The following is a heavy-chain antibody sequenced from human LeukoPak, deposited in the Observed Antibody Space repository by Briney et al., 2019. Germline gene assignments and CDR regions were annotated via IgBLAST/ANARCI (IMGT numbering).Heavy chain of an antibody. J-gene: IGHJ4*02. Sequence: PSETLSLTCAVYGGSFSGYYWSWIRQPPGKGLEWIGEINHSGSTNYNPSLKSRVTVSIDTSKNQFSLRLSSVTAADTAVYYCARGGGPFALSRTDYWGQGTLVTVSS. D-gene: IGHD3-3*01. CDR1: GGSFSGYY. CDR3: ARGGGPFALSRTDY. CDR2: INHSGST. V-gene: IGHV4-34*01.